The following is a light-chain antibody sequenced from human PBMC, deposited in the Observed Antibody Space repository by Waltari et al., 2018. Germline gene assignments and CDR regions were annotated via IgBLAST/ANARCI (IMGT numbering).Light chain of an antibody. J-gene: IGKJ1*01. V-gene: IGKV1-5*01. CDR3: QQYRGLWT. CDR2: GAS. Sequence: DIQMTQSPSTLPASLGDRVTITCRASQSVSRWLAWYRQKPGEAPKLLIYGASSLESGVPSRFSGSGSGTEFTLTISSLQSDDFATYYCQQYRGLWTFGQGTRVEVK. CDR1: QSVSRW.